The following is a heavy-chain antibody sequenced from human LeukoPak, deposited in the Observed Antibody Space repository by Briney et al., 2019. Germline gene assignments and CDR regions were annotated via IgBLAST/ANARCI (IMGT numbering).Heavy chain of an antibody. CDR2: IFYSGGA. CDR1: GGSVSSYY. J-gene: IGHJ4*02. D-gene: IGHD5-24*01. V-gene: IGHV4-59*02. Sequence: SETLSLTCTVSGGSVSSYYWSWIRQPPGKGREWIGYIFYSGGANYNPSLKSRVTMSVDTSKNQFSLKLSSMPAADTAVYYCARAVPVRGGYTFDYWGQGTLVTVSS. CDR3: ARAVPVRGGYTFDY.